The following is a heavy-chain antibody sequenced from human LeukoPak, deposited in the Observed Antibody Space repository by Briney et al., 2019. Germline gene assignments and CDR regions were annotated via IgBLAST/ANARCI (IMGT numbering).Heavy chain of an antibody. CDR2: IDRPAKSYAT. V-gene: IGHV3-73*01. CDR1: GFTLSDSA. Sequence: GGSLKLSCAASGFTLSDSAIHWVRQASGKGLEWVGLIDRPAKSYATAYGASVGGRFTISRDDSKNTAYLQMDSLKTEDTALYYCTRDRGTYNWLDPWGQGTLVTVSS. J-gene: IGHJ5*02. CDR3: TRDRGTYNWLDP. D-gene: IGHD1-26*01.